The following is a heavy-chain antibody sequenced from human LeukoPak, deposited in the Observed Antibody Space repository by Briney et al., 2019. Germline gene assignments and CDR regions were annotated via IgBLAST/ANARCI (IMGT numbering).Heavy chain of an antibody. V-gene: IGHV4-59*01. J-gene: IGHJ6*03. CDR2: IYSSGST. CDR1: GGSISTYY. Sequence: PSQTLSLTCSVSGGSISTYYWSWIRQPPGKGLEWIGYIYSSGSTNYNPSLKSRVTISTDTSKNQFSLKLSSVTAADTAVYYCARGPDPYYYYYMDVWGKGTTVTVSS. CDR3: ARGPDPYYYYYMDV.